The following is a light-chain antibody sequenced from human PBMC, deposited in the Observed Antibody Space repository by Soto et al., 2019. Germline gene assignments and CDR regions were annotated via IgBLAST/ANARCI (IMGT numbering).Light chain of an antibody. V-gene: IGLV2-14*01. J-gene: IGLJ1*01. CDR2: DVS. Sequence: QSVLTQPASVSGSPGPSITISRTGTSSDVGGYNYVSWYQQHPGKAPKLMIYDVSNRPSGVSNRFSGSKSGNTASLTISGLQADDEADYYCSSYTSSSTPDVFGTGTKLTVL. CDR1: SSDVGGYNY. CDR3: SSYTSSSTPDV.